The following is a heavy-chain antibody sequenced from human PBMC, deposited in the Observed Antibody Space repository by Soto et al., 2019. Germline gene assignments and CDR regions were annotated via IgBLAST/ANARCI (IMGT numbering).Heavy chain of an antibody. V-gene: IGHV1-18*04. Sequence: APVEVASKASGYTFTSYGISWVRQAPGQGLEWMGWISAYNGNTNYAHKLQGRVTMTTDTSTSTAYRELRSLGSDDTAVYYCASQRCSSTNCYYYYGLNEWGQGTKVTVSS. J-gene: IGHJ6*01. CDR3: ASQRCSSTNCYYYYGLNE. CDR1: GYTFTSYG. CDR2: ISAYNGNT. D-gene: IGHD2-2*01.